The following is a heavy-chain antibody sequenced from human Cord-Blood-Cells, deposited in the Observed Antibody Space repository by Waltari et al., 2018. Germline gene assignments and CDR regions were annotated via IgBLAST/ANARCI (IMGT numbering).Heavy chain of an antibody. J-gene: IGHJ4*02. CDR3: ARIGDSSSSRAFDY. CDR1: GGTLSSNA. CDR2: IIPIFGTA. V-gene: IGHV1-69*01. D-gene: IGHD6-6*01. Sequence: QRVKSGAAVRKPGSALKVTSKDAGGTLSSNAISGVGQAPGQGLEWMGGIIPIFGTANYAQKFQGRVTITADEATSTAYMELSSLRSEDTAVYYCARIGDSSSSRAFDYWGQGTLVTVSS.